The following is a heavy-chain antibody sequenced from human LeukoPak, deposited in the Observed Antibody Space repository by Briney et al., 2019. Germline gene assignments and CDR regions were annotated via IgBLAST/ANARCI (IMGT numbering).Heavy chain of an antibody. J-gene: IGHJ4*02. Sequence: PGGSLRLSCAASGFTFSSYGMHWVRQAPGKGLEWVAVISYDGSNKYYADSAKGRYTISRDNSKNTLYLQINSLRAEDTAVYYCAKEGYRWFGELSYSDYWGQGTLVTVSS. D-gene: IGHD3-10*01. CDR3: AKEGYRWFGELSYSDY. CDR2: ISYDGSNK. V-gene: IGHV3-30*18. CDR1: GFTFSSYG.